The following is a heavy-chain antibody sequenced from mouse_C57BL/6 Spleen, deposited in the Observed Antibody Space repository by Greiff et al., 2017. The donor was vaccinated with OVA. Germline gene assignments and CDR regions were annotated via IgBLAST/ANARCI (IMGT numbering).Heavy chain of an antibody. CDR1: GYTFTSYT. J-gene: IGHJ4*01. CDR3: ARSLGSSYAMDY. D-gene: IGHD1-1*01. V-gene: IGHV1-4*01. CDR2: INPSSGYT. Sequence: VQLQQSGAELARPGASVKMSCKASGYTFTSYTMHWVKQRPGQGLEWIGYINPSSGYTKYNQKFKDKATLTADKSSSTAYMQLSSLTSEDSAVDYCARSLGSSYAMDYWGQGTSVTVSS.